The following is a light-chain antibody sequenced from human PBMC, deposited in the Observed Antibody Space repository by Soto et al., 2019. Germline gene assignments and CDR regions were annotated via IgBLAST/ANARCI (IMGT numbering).Light chain of an antibody. J-gene: IGLJ2*01. CDR3: LLSYGGAQSVV. Sequence: QAVVTQEPSLTVSPGGTVTLTCGSSTGAVTSGHYPYWFQQKPGQAPRTLIYDTSNKQSWTPARFSGSLLGGKAALTLSGAQPEDEAEYYCLLSYGGAQSVVFGGGTKVTVL. V-gene: IGLV7-46*01. CDR1: TGAVTSGHY. CDR2: DTS.